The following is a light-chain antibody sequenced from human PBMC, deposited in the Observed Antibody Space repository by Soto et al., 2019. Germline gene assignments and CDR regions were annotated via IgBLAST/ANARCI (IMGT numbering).Light chain of an antibody. CDR2: DAS. Sequence: EICLTKSPATLALAPGERATLCGRASQSVSSYLAWYQKKPGQAPRLLIYDASNRATGIPARFSGSGSGTDFTLTIRSLEPEDFAVYYCQQRSNWPPITFGQGTRLEIK. J-gene: IGKJ5*01. CDR3: QQRSNWPPIT. V-gene: IGKV3-11*01. CDR1: QSVSSY.